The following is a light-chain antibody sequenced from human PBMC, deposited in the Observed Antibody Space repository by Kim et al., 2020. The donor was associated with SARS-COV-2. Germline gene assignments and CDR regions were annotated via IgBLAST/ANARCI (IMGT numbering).Light chain of an antibody. Sequence: ALGQTVRITSQGDNLRSYYASWYQQKPGQTPVLVIYGKNNRPSGIPDRFSGSSSGNTASLTITGAQAEDEADYYCNSRDRSGIHVLFGGGTKLTVL. V-gene: IGLV3-19*01. J-gene: IGLJ2*01. CDR2: GKN. CDR1: NLRSYY. CDR3: NSRDRSGIHVL.